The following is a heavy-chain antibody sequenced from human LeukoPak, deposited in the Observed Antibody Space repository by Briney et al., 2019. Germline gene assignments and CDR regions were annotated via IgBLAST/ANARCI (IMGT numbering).Heavy chain of an antibody. CDR2: ISRSGGST. CDR1: GFTFTTYA. Sequence: PGGSLRLSCAASGFTFTTYALTWVRQAPGKGLEWVSTISRSGGSTYYPDSVKGRFTISRDNSKNTLYLQMNSLRAEDTAVYYCAEGGYSSSSEFDYWGQGTLVTVSS. V-gene: IGHV3-23*01. J-gene: IGHJ4*02. D-gene: IGHD6-6*01. CDR3: AEGGYSSSSEFDY.